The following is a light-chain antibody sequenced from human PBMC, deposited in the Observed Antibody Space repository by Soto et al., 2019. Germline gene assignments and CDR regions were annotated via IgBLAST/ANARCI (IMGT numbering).Light chain of an antibody. Sequence: THAPGTLSLSPGERATLSCRASQSVSGSYLAWYQQKPGQAPRLLIYDASSRATGIPDRFSGSGFGTDFTLTISRLEPEDFAVYYCQQYGTSPFTFGPGTKVDVK. J-gene: IGKJ3*01. CDR2: DAS. CDR1: QSVSGSY. V-gene: IGKV3-20*01. CDR3: QQYGTSPFT.